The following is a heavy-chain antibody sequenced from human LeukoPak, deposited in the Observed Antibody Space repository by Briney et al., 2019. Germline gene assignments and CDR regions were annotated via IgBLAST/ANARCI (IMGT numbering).Heavy chain of an antibody. CDR1: GFTFSSYS. J-gene: IGHJ3*02. V-gene: IGHV3-21*01. CDR2: ISSSSSYI. CDR3: AGEDYYDSSDLKGIYI. D-gene: IGHD3-22*01. Sequence: PGGSLRLSCAASGFTFSSYSMNWVRQAPGKGLEWVSSISSSSSYIYYADSVKGRFTISRDNAKNSLYLQMNSLRAEDTAVYYCAGEDYYDSSDLKGIYIWGQGTMVTVSS.